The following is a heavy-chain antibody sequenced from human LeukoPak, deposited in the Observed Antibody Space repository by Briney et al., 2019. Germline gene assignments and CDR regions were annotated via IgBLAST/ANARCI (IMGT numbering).Heavy chain of an antibody. V-gene: IGHV4-30-4*08. J-gene: IGHJ3*01. D-gene: IGHD2-21*01. CDR1: GGSISSGDYY. CDR2: IYYSGST. Sequence: PSETLSLTCTVSGGSISSGDYYWSWIRQPPGKGLEWLGYIYYSGSTYYNPSLKSRVTISVDTSKNQFSLKLSSVTAADTAVYYCARDLVVIATKYAPTLWGQGTMVTVSS. CDR3: ARDLVVIATKYAPTL.